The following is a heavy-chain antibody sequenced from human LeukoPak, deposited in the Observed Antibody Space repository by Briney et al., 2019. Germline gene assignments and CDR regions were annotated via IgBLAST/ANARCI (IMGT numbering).Heavy chain of an antibody. CDR3: ARQVAAAGRIHDY. D-gene: IGHD6-13*01. Sequence: SETLSLTCTVSGGSISSDTYYWSWIRQPAGTGLEWIGRIYTSGSTNYNPSLKSRVTISIDTSKNQFSLKLSSVTAADTALYYCARQVAAAGRIHDYWGQGTLVTVSS. V-gene: IGHV4-61*02. J-gene: IGHJ4*02. CDR2: IYTSGST. CDR1: GGSISSDTYY.